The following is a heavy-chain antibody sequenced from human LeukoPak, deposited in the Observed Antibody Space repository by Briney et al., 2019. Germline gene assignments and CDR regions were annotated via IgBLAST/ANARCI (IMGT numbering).Heavy chain of an antibody. D-gene: IGHD6-19*01. CDR3: ARSGLPGIAVAADFDY. Sequence: GGSLRLSCAASGFTFSSYEMNWVRQAPGKGLEWVSYITSSGSIIYYADSVKGRFTISRDNAKNSLFLQMNSLRAEDTAVYYWARSGLPGIAVAADFDYWGQGTLVTVSS. J-gene: IGHJ4*02. CDR2: ITSSGSII. V-gene: IGHV3-48*03. CDR1: GFTFSSYE.